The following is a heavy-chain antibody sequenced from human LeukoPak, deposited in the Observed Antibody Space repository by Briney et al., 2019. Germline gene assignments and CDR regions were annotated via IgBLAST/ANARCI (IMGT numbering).Heavy chain of an antibody. V-gene: IGHV4-34*01. D-gene: IGHD4-17*01. CDR2: INHSGST. J-gene: IGHJ5*02. Sequence: SETLSLTCAVYGGSFSGYYWSWIRQPPGKGLEWIGEINHSGSTNYNPSLKSRVTISVDTSKNQFSLKLSSLTAADTAVYYCARHYWTTVTTARFDPWGQGTLVTVSS. CDR3: ARHYWTTVTTARFDP. CDR1: GGSFSGYY.